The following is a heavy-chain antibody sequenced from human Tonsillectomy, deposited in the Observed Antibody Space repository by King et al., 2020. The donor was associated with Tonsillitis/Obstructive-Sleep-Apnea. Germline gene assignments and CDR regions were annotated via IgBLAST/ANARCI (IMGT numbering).Heavy chain of an antibody. CDR1: GWSFSGYY. CDR3: ARGGGEHSYGQDFDY. Sequence: VQLQQWGAGLLKPSETLSLTCAVYGWSFSGYYWSWIRQPPGKGLELIGEINYSGSTNYNPSLKSRVTISVDTSKNQFSLKLSSVTAADTAVYYCARGGGEHSYGQDFDYWGQGTLVTVSS. CDR2: INYSGST. J-gene: IGHJ4*02. D-gene: IGHD5-18*01. V-gene: IGHV4-34*01.